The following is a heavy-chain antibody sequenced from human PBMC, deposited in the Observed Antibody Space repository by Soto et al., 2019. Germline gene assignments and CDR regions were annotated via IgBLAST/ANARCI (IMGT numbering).Heavy chain of an antibody. CDR2: ISGSGVIT. D-gene: IGHD6-13*01. J-gene: IGHJ6*02. Sequence: EVQLLESGGGLVQPGGSLRLSCAASGFTFSSYVMSWFRQAPGKGLEWVSGISGSGVITYYADSVKGRFTISRDNSKNTLHVQMSSLRAEDTAVYYCAKDQGIAAYYYYYGMDVWGQGTTVTVSS. CDR3: AKDQGIAAYYYYYGMDV. V-gene: IGHV3-23*01. CDR1: GFTFSSYV.